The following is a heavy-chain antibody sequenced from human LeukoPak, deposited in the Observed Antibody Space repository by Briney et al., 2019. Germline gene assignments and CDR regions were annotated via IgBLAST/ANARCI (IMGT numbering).Heavy chain of an antibody. CDR1: GFTFSSYR. CDR2: ISSSSSYI. D-gene: IGHD3-9*01. V-gene: IGHV3-21*01. Sequence: GRPLRLSCAASGFTFSSYRMNWFGQSPGKALDSFSSISSSSSYIYYADSVKGRFTISRDNAKNSLYLQMNSLRAEDTAVYYCARDILTGYYFRWFDPWGQGTLVTVSS. J-gene: IGHJ5*02. CDR3: ARDILTGYYFRWFDP.